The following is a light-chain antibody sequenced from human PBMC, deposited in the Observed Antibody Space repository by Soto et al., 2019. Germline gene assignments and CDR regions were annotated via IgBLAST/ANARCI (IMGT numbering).Light chain of an antibody. CDR3: GSYTSSSPLCV. Sequence: QSALTQPASVSGSTGQSITIPCTGTSSDVGDNNYVSWYQQHPGKAPKLMIYDVTHRSVAISNRFSGSKSGNTASLTISGLQAEDEDDCYCGSYTSSSPLCVFGAGTKLTVL. V-gene: IGLV2-14*01. CDR1: SSDVGDNNY. CDR2: DVT. J-gene: IGLJ1*01.